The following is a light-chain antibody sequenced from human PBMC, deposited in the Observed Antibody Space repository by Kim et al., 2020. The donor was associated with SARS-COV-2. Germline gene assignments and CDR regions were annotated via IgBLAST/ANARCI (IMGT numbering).Light chain of an antibody. J-gene: IGKJ5*01. V-gene: IGKV1-12*01. CDR3: QQANSIPLT. Sequence: EERVTTTCRGSQGISGWLTWYQQKTGKAPKLLIYAASSLRSGVPSRCSGSGAGTDFTLTISSLQPEDFATYYCQQANSIPLTFGQGTRLEIK. CDR2: AAS. CDR1: QGISGW.